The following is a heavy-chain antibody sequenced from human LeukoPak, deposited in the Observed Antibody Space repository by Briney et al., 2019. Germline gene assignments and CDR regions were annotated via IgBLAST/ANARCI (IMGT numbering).Heavy chain of an antibody. CDR3: ARGTIAAAGYYYFDY. Sequence: GGSVRLSCAASGFTFSSYWMSWARQAPGKGLEWVANIKQDGSEKYYVDSVKGRFTNSRDNAKNSLYLQMNSLRAEDTAVYYCARGTIAAAGYYYFDYWGQGTQVTVSS. CDR1: GFTFSSYW. V-gene: IGHV3-7*04. CDR2: IKQDGSEK. J-gene: IGHJ4*02. D-gene: IGHD6-13*01.